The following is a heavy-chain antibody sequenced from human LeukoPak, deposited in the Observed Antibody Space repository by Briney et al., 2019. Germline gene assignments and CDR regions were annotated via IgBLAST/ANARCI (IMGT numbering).Heavy chain of an antibody. V-gene: IGHV1-2*02. D-gene: IGHD3-10*01. CDR3: ARWGNCGSGTYTAFDY. CDR1: GYTFTGYY. Sequence: ASVKVSCKASGYTFTGYYIHWVRQAPGQGLQWMGWINPNSGDTHFTQTFHGRVTMTTDTSITTAYMELSRLRPDDTAAYYCARWGNCGSGTYTAFDYWGQGALVTVSS. J-gene: IGHJ4*02. CDR2: INPNSGDT.